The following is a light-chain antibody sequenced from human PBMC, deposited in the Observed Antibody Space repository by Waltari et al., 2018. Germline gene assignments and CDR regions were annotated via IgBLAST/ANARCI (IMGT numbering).Light chain of an antibody. V-gene: IGKV1-39*01. CDR3: QQSYSTPWT. CDR1: QSISSY. Sequence: DIQMTQSPSSLSAYVGDRVTITCRARQSISSYLNWYQQKPGKAPKLLIYAASSLQSRVPSRFSCSGSGTDFTLTISSLQPEDFATYYCQQSYSTPWTFGQGTKVEIK. CDR2: AAS. J-gene: IGKJ1*01.